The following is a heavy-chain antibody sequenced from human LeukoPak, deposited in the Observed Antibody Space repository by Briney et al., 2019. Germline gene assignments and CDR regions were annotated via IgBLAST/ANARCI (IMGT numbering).Heavy chain of an antibody. J-gene: IGHJ4*02. Sequence: ASVKVSCKASGGTFSSYAISWVRQAPGQGLEWMGRIIPILGIANYAQKFQGRVTITADKSTSTAYMELSSLRSEDTAVYYCANTLDTAMVTPYYFDYWGQGTLVTVSS. D-gene: IGHD5-18*01. CDR1: GGTFSSYA. CDR3: ANTLDTAMVTPYYFDY. CDR2: IIPILGIA. V-gene: IGHV1-69*04.